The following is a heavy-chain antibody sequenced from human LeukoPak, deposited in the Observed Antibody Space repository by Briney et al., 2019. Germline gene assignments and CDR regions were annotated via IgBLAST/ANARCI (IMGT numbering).Heavy chain of an antibody. V-gene: IGHV1-18*01. CDR2: ISTYNDNP. CDR3: ARLMGPPDY. D-gene: IGHD2-8*01. J-gene: IGHJ4*02. Sequence: EASVKVSCKASGYTFSKYDITWVRQAPGQGLECMGWISTYNDNPNYAQKFQGRVTMTTDTSTGTAYLDLRSLRSDDTAVYFCARLMGPPDYWGQGTRVTVSS. CDR1: GYTFSKYD.